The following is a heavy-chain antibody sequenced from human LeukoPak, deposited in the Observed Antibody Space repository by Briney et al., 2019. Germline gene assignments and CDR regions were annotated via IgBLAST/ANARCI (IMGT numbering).Heavy chain of an antibody. J-gene: IGHJ4*02. Sequence: TSETLSLTCTVSGGSISSYYWSWIRQPPGKGLEWIGYIYYSGSTNYNPSLKSRVTISVDTSKNQFSLKLSSVTAADTAVYYCASVAVASYSLYFDYWGQGTLVTVSS. V-gene: IGHV4-59*08. D-gene: IGHD6-19*01. CDR3: ASVAVASYSLYFDY. CDR2: IYYSGST. CDR1: GGSISSYY.